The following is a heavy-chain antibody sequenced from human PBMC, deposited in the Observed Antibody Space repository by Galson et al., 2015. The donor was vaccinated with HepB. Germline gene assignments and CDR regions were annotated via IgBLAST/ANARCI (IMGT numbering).Heavy chain of an antibody. Sequence: SVKVSCKASGGTFSNYAISWVRQAPGQGLEWMGGIIPTFGTADYAQKFQGRVTITADESTRTAYMELSSLRSEDTAVYYCARGAHDIEAVPAATYNWFDPWGQGTLVTVSS. CDR2: IIPTFGTA. J-gene: IGHJ5*02. CDR3: ARGAHDIEAVPAATYNWFDP. CDR1: GGTFSNYA. V-gene: IGHV1-69*13. D-gene: IGHD2-2*01.